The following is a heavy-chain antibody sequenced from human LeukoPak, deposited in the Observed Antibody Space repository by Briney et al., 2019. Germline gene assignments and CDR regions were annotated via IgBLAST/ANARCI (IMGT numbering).Heavy chain of an antibody. CDR2: ISYDGSNK. Sequence: PGRSMRLSCAASGFTFSSYAMHWVRQAPGKGLEWVAVISYDGSNKYYADSVKGRFTISRDNSKNTLYLQMNSLRAEDTAVYYCARAAHASMIVVAIPLDYWGQGTLVTVSS. CDR3: ARAAHASMIVVAIPLDY. D-gene: IGHD3-22*01. J-gene: IGHJ4*02. V-gene: IGHV3-30-3*01. CDR1: GFTFSSYA.